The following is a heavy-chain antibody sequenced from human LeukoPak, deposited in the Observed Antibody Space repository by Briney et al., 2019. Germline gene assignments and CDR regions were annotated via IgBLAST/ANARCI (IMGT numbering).Heavy chain of an antibody. CDR3: ARGSIVGATFDYFDY. D-gene: IGHD1-26*01. CDR2: IYSGGST. CDR1: GFTVSRNY. J-gene: IGHJ4*02. Sequence: GGSLRLSCAASGFTVSRNYMSWVRQAQGKGLEWVSVIYSGGSTYYADSVKGRFTISRDNSKNTLYLQMNSLRAEDTAVYYCARGSIVGATFDYFDYWGQGTLVTVSS. V-gene: IGHV3-66*01.